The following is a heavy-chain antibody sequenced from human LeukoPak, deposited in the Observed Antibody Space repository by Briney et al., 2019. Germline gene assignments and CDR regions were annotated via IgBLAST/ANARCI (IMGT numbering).Heavy chain of an antibody. J-gene: IGHJ4*02. CDR2: ISGSGGST. Sequence: PGGSLRLSCAASGFTFSSYAMSWVRQAPGKGLEWVSAISGSGGSTYYADSVKGRFTISRDNSKNTLYLQMNSLRAEDTAVYYCAKDLSGSFYAPADYWGQGTLVSVSS. CDR1: GFTFSSYA. CDR3: AKDLSGSFYAPADY. D-gene: IGHD1-26*01. V-gene: IGHV3-23*01.